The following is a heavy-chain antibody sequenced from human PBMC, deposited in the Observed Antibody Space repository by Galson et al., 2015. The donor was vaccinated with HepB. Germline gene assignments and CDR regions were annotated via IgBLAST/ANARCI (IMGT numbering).Heavy chain of an antibody. CDR1: GYTFTSYG. CDR3: ARPQWLPDGWFDP. CDR2: INNGYT. V-gene: IGHV1-18*01. Sequence: SVKVSCKASGYTFTSYGISWVRQAPGQGLEWMGRINNGYTSYAQKFQGRVTMTTDTSTSTAYMELRSLRSDDTAVYYCARPQWLPDGWFDPWGQGTLVTVSS. D-gene: IGHD6-19*01. J-gene: IGHJ5*02.